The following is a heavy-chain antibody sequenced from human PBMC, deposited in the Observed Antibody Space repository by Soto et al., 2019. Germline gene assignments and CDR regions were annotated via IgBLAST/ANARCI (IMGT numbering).Heavy chain of an antibody. D-gene: IGHD3-22*01. J-gene: IGHJ5*02. CDR1: GFTFSNAW. Sequence: PGGSLRLSCAASGFTFSNAWMSWVRQAPGKGLEWVGRIKSKTDGGTTDYAAPVKGRFTISRDDSKNTLYLQMNSLKTEDTAVYYCARDFKSARYYDSSGYYSYGNWFDPWGQGTLVTVSS. CDR3: ARDFKSARYYDSSGYYSYGNWFDP. V-gene: IGHV3-15*01. CDR2: IKSKTDGGTT.